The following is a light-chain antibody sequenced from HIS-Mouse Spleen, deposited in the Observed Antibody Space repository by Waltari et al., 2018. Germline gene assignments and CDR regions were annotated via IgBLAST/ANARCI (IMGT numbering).Light chain of an antibody. Sequence: QSVLTQPPSVSAAPGQKVTISCSGSSSNIGNNYVSWYQQPQGTAPKLLIYDNNKRPSGIPDRFSGSKSGTSATLGITGLQTGDEADYYCGTWDSSLSALEIGGGTKLTFL. V-gene: IGLV1-51*01. CDR2: DNN. CDR1: SSNIGNNY. CDR3: GTWDSSLSALE. J-gene: IGLJ2*01.